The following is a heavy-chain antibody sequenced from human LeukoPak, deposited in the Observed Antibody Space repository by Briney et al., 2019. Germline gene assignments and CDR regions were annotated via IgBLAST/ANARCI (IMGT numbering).Heavy chain of an antibody. Sequence: GASVKVSCKATGYTFTSYGISWVRQAPGQGLEWMGWISAYNGNTNYAQKLQGRVTMTTDTSTSTAYMELRSLRSDDTAVYYCASHYGSGSRNAFDIWGQGTMVTVSS. CDR1: GYTFTSYG. J-gene: IGHJ3*02. CDR3: ASHYGSGSRNAFDI. V-gene: IGHV1-18*01. CDR2: ISAYNGNT. D-gene: IGHD3-10*01.